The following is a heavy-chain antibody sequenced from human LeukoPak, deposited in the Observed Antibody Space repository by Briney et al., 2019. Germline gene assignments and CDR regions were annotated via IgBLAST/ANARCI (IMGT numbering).Heavy chain of an antibody. CDR1: GGSISSSSYY. CDR3: ARVLYYYDSSKLDY. J-gene: IGHJ4*02. CDR2: IYYSGST. D-gene: IGHD3-22*01. V-gene: IGHV4-39*07. Sequence: SETLSLTCTVSGGSISSSSYYWGWIRQPPGKGLEWIGSIYYSGSTYYNPSLKSRVTISVDTSKNQFSLKLSPVTAADTAVYYCARVLYYYDSSKLDYWGQGTLVTVSS.